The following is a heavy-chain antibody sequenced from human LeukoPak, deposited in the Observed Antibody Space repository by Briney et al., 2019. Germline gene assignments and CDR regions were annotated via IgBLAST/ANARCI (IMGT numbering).Heavy chain of an antibody. D-gene: IGHD3-9*01. J-gene: IGHJ4*02. CDR2: IYYSGST. CDR3: ARDSFDWLYDY. V-gene: IGHV4-31*03. CDR1: AASISSGGYY. Sequence: PSETLSLTCTVSAASISSGGYYCSWIRQHPGKGLEWIGYIYYSGSTYYNPSLKSRVTISVDTSKNQFSLKLSSVTAADTAVYYCARDSFDWLYDYWGQGTLVTVSS.